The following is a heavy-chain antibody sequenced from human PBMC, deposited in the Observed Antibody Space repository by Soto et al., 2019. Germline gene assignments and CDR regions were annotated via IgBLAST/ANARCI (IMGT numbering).Heavy chain of an antibody. J-gene: IGHJ6*02. Sequence: GGSLRLSCAASGFTFSSYAMHWVRQAPGKGLEWVAVISYDGSNKYYADSVKGRFTISRDNSKNTLYLQMNSLRAEDTAVYYCAREETYYYGSGSFAYYYYGMDVWGQGTTVTVSS. CDR3: AREETYYYGSGSFAYYYYGMDV. CDR1: GFTFSSYA. D-gene: IGHD3-10*01. CDR2: ISYDGSNK. V-gene: IGHV3-30-3*01.